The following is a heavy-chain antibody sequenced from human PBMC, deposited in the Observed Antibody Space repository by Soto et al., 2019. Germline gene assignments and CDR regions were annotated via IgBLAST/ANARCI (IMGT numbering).Heavy chain of an antibody. CDR1: GFSLSNARMG. J-gene: IGHJ3*02. V-gene: IGHV2-26*01. CDR2: IFSNDEK. CDR3: ARILRPQTYYYDSSGYQWMHAFDI. Sequence: QVTLKESGPVLVTPTETLTLTCTVSGFSLSNARMGVSWIRQPPGKALEWLAHIFSNDEKSYSTYLKSRLTISKDTAKSQVVLTMTNMDPMDTATYFCARILRPQTYYYDSSGYQWMHAFDIWGQGTMVTDSS. D-gene: IGHD3-22*01.